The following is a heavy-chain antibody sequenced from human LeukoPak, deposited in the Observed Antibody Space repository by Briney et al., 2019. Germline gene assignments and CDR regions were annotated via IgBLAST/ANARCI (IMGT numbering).Heavy chain of an antibody. V-gene: IGHV1-46*01. J-gene: IGHJ3*02. Sequence: ASVKVSCKASGYTFTSYYMHWVRQAPGQGLEWMGIINPSGGSTSYAQKFQGRVTMTRDTSTSTVYMELSSLRSEDTAVYYCARDLVGAPGWSTSHRQHDAFDIWGQGTMVTVSS. D-gene: IGHD2-2*01. CDR2: INPSGGST. CDR3: ARDLVGAPGWSTSHRQHDAFDI. CDR1: GYTFTSYY.